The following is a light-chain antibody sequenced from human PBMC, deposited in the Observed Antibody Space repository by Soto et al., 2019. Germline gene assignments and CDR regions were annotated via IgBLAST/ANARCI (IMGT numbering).Light chain of an antibody. CDR3: SSYTSSTTNYV. CDR1: SRDVGGYNY. Sequence: QSALTQPASVSGSPGQSFTISCPGTSRDVGGYNYVSWYQQHPGKAPKLMIYEVSTRPSGISNRFSGSKSGNTASLTISGRQAEDEADYYCSSYTSSTTNYVFGIGTKLTVL. CDR2: EVS. J-gene: IGLJ1*01. V-gene: IGLV2-14*01.